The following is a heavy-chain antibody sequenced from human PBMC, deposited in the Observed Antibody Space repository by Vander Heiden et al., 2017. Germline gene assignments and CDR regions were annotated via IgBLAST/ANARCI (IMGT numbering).Heavy chain of an antibody. CDR2: ISGSGGST. CDR1: GFTFSIYA. CDR3: AKVVYYDSSGYFD. Sequence: EGQLLESGGGLVQPGGSLRLSCAASGFTFSIYARSWGRQAPGKGLEWVSAISGSGGSTYYADAVKGRFTISRDNSKNTLYLQMNSLRAEDTAVYYCAKVVYYDSSGYFDWGQGTLVTVSS. J-gene: IGHJ4*02. V-gene: IGHV3-23*01. D-gene: IGHD3-22*01.